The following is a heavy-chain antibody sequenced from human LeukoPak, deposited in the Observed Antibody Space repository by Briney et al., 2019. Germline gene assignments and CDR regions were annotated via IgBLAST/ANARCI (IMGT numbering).Heavy chain of an antibody. Sequence: SVKVSCKASGYTFTSYAISWVRQAPGQGLEWMGGIIPIFGTANYAQKFQGRVTITADESTSTAYMELSSLRSEDTAVYYCASAPTDLDTAMVYRFDYWGQGTLVTVSS. D-gene: IGHD5-18*01. CDR1: GYTFTSYA. CDR3: ASAPTDLDTAMVYRFDY. J-gene: IGHJ4*02. V-gene: IGHV1-69*13. CDR2: IIPIFGTA.